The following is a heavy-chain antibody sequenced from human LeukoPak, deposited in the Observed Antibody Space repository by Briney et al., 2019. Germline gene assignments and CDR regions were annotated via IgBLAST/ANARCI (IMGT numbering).Heavy chain of an antibody. CDR2: IYHSGST. CDR3: ARGGRTRVTRGGGSDP. Sequence: SQTLSLTCAVSGGSISSGGYSWSWIRQPPGKGLEWIGYIYHSGSTYYNPPLKSRVTISVDRSKNQFSLKLSSVTAADTAVYYWARGGRTRVTRGGGSDPWGQEPRATV. J-gene: IGHJ5*02. CDR1: GGSISSGGYS. V-gene: IGHV4-30-2*01. D-gene: IGHD4-17*01.